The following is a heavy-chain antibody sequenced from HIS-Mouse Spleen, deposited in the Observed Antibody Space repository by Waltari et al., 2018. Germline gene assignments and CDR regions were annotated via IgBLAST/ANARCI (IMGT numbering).Heavy chain of an antibody. CDR1: GSTVSSYS. D-gene: IGHD7-27*01. Sequence: EVQLVQFGGGLVKPGGSVRLSCPASGSTVSSYSMNWVRQAPGKGLEWVSSISSNSSYIYYADSVKGRFTISRDNAKNSLYLQMNSLRAEDTAVYYCARRLLTGDAFDIWGQGTMVTVSS. V-gene: IGHV3-21*01. J-gene: IGHJ3*02. CDR3: ARRLLTGDAFDI. CDR2: ISSNSSYI.